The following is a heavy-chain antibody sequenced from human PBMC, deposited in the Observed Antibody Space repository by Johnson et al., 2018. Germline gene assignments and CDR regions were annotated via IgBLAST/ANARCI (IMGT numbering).Heavy chain of an antibody. D-gene: IGHD3-22*01. CDR1: GFTFSSYA. V-gene: IGHV3-23*01. J-gene: IGHJ1*01. CDR3: AKDLDSSGYYYAAYFQH. CDR2: ISGSGGST. Sequence: VQLQESGGGLVQPGGSLRLSCAASGFTFSSYAMSWVRQAPGKGLEWVSAISGSGGSTYYADSVKGRFTISRDNSKNTLYLQMNSLRAEDTAVYYCAKDLDSSGYYYAAYFQHWGQGTLVTVSS.